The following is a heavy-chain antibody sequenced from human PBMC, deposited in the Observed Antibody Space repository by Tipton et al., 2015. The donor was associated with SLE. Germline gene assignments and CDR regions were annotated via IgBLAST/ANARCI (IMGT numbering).Heavy chain of an antibody. CDR1: GGSISSGGYY. V-gene: IGHV4-61*02. Sequence: TLSLTCTVSGGSISSGGYYWSWIRQPAGRELEWIGRIFGSGSANYNPSLESRVTISVDTSKNQFSLKLSSVTAADTAVYYCARDCGIQVGFGPWGQGTLVTVAS. J-gene: IGHJ5*02. CDR2: IFGSGSA. CDR3: ARDCGIQVGFGP. D-gene: IGHD1-1*01.